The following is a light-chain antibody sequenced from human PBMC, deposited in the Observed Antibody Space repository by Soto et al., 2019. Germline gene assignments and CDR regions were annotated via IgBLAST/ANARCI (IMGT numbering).Light chain of an antibody. CDR2: GAS. J-gene: IGKJ1*01. Sequence: EIVMTQSPATLSVSPGERATLSCRASQSVSSNLAWYQQKPGQAPRLLIYGASTSATGIPARFSGSGSGTEFTLTISSLQSEDFAVYYCQQYHNWPPWTFGQGTKVEIK. CDR1: QSVSSN. CDR3: QQYHNWPPWT. V-gene: IGKV3-15*01.